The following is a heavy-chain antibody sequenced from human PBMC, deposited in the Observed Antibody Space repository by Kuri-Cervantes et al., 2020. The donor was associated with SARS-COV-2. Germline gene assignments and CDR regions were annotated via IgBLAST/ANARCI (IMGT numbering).Heavy chain of an antibody. D-gene: IGHD5-18*01. J-gene: IGHJ4*02. CDR3: ASVEGVTPDY. Sequence: GGSLRLSCAASGFTFSSYEMNWVCQAPGKGLEWVSYISSSGNTIYYADSVKGRFTISRDNAKNSLYLQMNSLRAEDTAVYYWASVEGVTPDYWGQGTRVTVSS. CDR2: ISSSGNTI. CDR1: GFTFSSYE. V-gene: IGHV3-48*03.